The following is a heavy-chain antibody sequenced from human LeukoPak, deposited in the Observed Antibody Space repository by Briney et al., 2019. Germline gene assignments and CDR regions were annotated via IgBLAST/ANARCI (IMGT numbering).Heavy chain of an antibody. D-gene: IGHD5-24*01. Sequence: SETLSLTCTVSGGSINSHYWTWIRQPPGKGLEWIGRIYSSGSTIYNPSLKSRVTISVETSKNQFSLELSSVTAADTAVYYCARRRREISTITEDNWLDPWGHGTLVTVSS. CDR3: ARRRREISTITEDNWLDP. J-gene: IGHJ5*02. CDR2: IYSSGST. CDR1: GGSINSHY. V-gene: IGHV4-59*08.